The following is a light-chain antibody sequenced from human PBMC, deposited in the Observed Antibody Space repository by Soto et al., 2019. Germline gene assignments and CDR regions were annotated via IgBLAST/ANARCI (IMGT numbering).Light chain of an antibody. CDR2: DAS. V-gene: IGKV3-11*01. Sequence: EIVLTQSPATLSLSPGERATLSCRASQIVSSYLAWYQQKPGQAPRLLIYDASNRATGIPARFSGSGSGTDFTLTISSLEPEDFAVYCCQQRSNWPPITFGQGTRLEI. J-gene: IGKJ5*01. CDR1: QIVSSY. CDR3: QQRSNWPPIT.